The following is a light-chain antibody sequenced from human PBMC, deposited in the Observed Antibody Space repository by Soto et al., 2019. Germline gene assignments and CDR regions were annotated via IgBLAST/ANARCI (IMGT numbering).Light chain of an antibody. Sequence: ELVLTQSPGTLSLSPGERATLSCRASQSVSSSFLAWYQQKPGQAPRLLIHGASSRATGIPDRFSGSGSGTDFTLTISRLEPEDFAVYYCQQYGSSPPSTFGQGTKLEIK. CDR2: GAS. V-gene: IGKV3-20*01. CDR3: QQYGSSPPST. CDR1: QSVSSSF. J-gene: IGKJ2*02.